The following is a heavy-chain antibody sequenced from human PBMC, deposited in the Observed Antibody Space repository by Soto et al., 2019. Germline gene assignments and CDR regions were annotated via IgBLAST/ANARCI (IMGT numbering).Heavy chain of an antibody. V-gene: IGHV4-39*01. CDR1: SASISSSSYT. CDR3: ARLHGYCISSSCHGHYAMDV. Sequence: QLQLQESGPGLVKPSETLSLTCTVSSASISSSSYTWGWIRQPPGKGLEWIGSIYYSGITYYNPCPNSRVTVSVDPSKNQFSLKVTSVTAADTAVYYCARLHGYCISSSCHGHYAMDVWGQGTTVTVSS. CDR2: IYYSGIT. D-gene: IGHD2-2*01. J-gene: IGHJ6*02.